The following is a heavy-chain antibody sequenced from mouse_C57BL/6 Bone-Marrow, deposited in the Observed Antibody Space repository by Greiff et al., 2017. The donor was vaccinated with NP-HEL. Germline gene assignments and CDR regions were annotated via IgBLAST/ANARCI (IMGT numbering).Heavy chain of an antibody. CDR1: GFSFNTYA. Sequence: EVQRVESGGGLVQPKGSLKLSCAASGFSFNTYAMNWVRQAPGKGLEWVARIRSKSNNYATYYADSVKDRFTISRDDSESMLYLQMNNLKTEDTAMYYCVRHRPVPYYAMDYWGQGTSVTVSS. J-gene: IGHJ4*01. CDR2: IRSKSNNYAT. V-gene: IGHV10-1*01. CDR3: VRHRPVPYYAMDY.